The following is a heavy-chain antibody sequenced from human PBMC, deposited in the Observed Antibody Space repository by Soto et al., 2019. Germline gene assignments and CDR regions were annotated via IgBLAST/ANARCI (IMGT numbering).Heavy chain of an antibody. D-gene: IGHD2-2*01. CDR3: ARGRLARNQRGYCSSTSCPRLFDP. CDR2: IYYSGST. CDR1: GGSVSSGSYY. J-gene: IGHJ5*02. Sequence: SETLSLTCTVSGGSVSSGSYYWSWIRQPPGKGLEWIGYIYYSGSTNYNPSLKSRVTISVDTSKNQFSLKLSSVTAADTAVYYCARGRLARNQRGYCSSTSCPRLFDPWGQGTLVTV. V-gene: IGHV4-61*01.